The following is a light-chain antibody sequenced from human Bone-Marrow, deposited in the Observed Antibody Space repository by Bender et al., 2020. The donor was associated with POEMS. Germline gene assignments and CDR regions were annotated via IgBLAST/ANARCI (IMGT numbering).Light chain of an antibody. CDR2: DVS. CDR3: CSYKGGPWV. J-gene: IGLJ1*01. V-gene: IGLV2-23*02. CDR1: TSDVGSYNL. Sequence: QSALTQPASVSGSPGQSITISCSGTTSDVGSYNLVSWYQQHPGKAPKLMIYDVSKRPSGVSNRFSGSKSGNTASLTISGLQAEDEADYYCCSYKGGPWVFGTGTKVTVL.